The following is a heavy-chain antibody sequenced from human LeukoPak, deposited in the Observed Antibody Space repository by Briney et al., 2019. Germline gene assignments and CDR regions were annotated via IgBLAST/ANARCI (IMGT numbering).Heavy chain of an antibody. CDR1: GGSFSGYY. CDR3: ARGLRWLQSKRGFDY. V-gene: IGHV4-34*01. CDR2: INHSGST. J-gene: IGHJ4*02. Sequence: PSETLSLTCAVYGGSFSGYYWSWIRQPPGKGVEWIGEINHSGSTNYNPSLKSRVTISVDTSKNQFSLKLSSVTAADTAVYYCARGLRWLQSKRGFDYWGQGTLVTVSS. D-gene: IGHD5-24*01.